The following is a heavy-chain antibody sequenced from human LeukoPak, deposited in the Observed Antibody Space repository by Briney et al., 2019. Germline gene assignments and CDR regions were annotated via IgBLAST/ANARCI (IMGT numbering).Heavy chain of an antibody. Sequence: GGSLRLSCAASGFAFNTYAMHWVRQAPGQGLEWVSFIWHDGSHKFYSNSVRGQFTISRDNSKNTVSLQMLNMRPEDTVVYYCAREIFGTGSYPDLWGEGNLVTASS. V-gene: IGHV3-33*01. CDR1: GFAFNTYA. J-gene: IGHJ4*02. D-gene: IGHD3-10*01. CDR2: IWHDGSHK. CDR3: AREIFGTGSYPDL.